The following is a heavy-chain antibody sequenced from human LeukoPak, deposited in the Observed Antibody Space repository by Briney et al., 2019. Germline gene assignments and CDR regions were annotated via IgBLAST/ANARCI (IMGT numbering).Heavy chain of an antibody. CDR3: ARVGATLDY. D-gene: IGHD1-26*01. CDR2: IYNSGST. V-gene: IGHV4-59*12. CDR1: GDSISIYY. Sequence: SETLSLTCSVSGDSISIYYWSWIRQPPGKGLEWIGYIYNSGSTNYNPSLKSRVTISVDTSKNQFSLKLSSVTAADTAVYYCARVGATLDYWGQGTLVTVSS. J-gene: IGHJ4*02.